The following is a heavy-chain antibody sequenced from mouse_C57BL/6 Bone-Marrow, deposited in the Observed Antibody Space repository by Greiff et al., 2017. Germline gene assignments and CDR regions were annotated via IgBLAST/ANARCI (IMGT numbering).Heavy chain of an antibody. CDR1: GFTFSDYY. J-gene: IGHJ2*01. CDR3: ARVTTVVAKDYFDY. D-gene: IGHD1-1*01. Sequence: EVKLVESEGGLVQPGSSMKLSCTASGFTFSDYYMAWVRQVPEKGLEWVANINYDGSSTYYLDSLKSRFIISRDNAKNILYLQMSSLKSEDTATYYCARVTTVVAKDYFDYWGQGTTLTVSS. CDR2: INYDGSST. V-gene: IGHV5-16*01.